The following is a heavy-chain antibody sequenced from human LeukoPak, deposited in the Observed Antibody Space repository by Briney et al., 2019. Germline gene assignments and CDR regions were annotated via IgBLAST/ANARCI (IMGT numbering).Heavy chain of an antibody. J-gene: IGHJ5*02. CDR1: GYTFTNYG. CDR2: ISAYDGNT. Sequence: EASVKVSCKASGYTFTNYGISWVRQAPGQGLEWIGWISAYDGNTNYAQKPQGRVTMTTDTSTNTAYMELRSLRSDDTAVYYCARLEYDSSGYYYAWFDPWGQGTLVTVSS. V-gene: IGHV1-18*01. D-gene: IGHD3-22*01. CDR3: ARLEYDSSGYYYAWFDP.